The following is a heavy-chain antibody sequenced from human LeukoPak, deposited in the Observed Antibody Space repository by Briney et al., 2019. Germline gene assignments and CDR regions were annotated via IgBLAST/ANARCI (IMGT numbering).Heavy chain of an antibody. CDR2: ISASGSNI. J-gene: IGHJ4*02. V-gene: IGHV3-48*01. CDR1: GFPFSSYS. Sequence: PGGSLRLSCAASGFPFSSYSMNWVRQAPGKGLEWVSYISASGSNIYYLDSVKGRFTVSRDNAMNSLFLQMDRPRAEDTAVYYCARNRQLDYWGQGTLVTVSS. D-gene: IGHD6-13*01. CDR3: ARNRQLDY.